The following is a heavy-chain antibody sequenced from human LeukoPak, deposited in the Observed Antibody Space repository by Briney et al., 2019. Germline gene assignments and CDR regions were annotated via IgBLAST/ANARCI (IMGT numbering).Heavy chain of an antibody. CDR2: ISNSGSIL. Sequence: PGGALRLSCAASGFTFSSYEMNWVRQAPGKRPEWVSYISNSGSILYYADSVRGRCTISRDNSKNTLYLQMNSLRVEDTAVYFCARGLSLSGYLDAFDIWGQGTMVTVSS. V-gene: IGHV3-48*03. D-gene: IGHD3-22*01. CDR3: ARGLSLSGYLDAFDI. CDR1: GFTFSSYE. J-gene: IGHJ3*02.